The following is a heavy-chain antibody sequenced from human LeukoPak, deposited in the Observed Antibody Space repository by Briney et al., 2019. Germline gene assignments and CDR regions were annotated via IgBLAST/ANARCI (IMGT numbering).Heavy chain of an antibody. V-gene: IGHV1-8*01. D-gene: IGHD6-19*01. J-gene: IGHJ5*02. CDR1: VYTFTSYD. CDR2: MNPNSGNT. CDR3: ARGRVAGTGWFDP. Sequence: GAPVNVSCTASVYTFTSYDINWVRQATGQGLEWMGWMNPNSGNTGYAQKFQGRVTTTRNTSISTAYMELSSLRSEDTAVYYCARGRVAGTGWFDPWGQGTLVTVSS.